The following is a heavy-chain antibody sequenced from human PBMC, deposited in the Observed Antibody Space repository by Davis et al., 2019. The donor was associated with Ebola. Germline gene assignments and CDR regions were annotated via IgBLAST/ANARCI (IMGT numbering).Heavy chain of an antibody. D-gene: IGHD3-9*01. CDR3: ARDQLGYDILTGFFDY. Sequence: ASVKVSCKASGYTFTSYYMHWVRQAPGQGLEWMGIINPSGGSTSYAQKFQGRVTMTRDTSTSTVYMELSSLRSEDTAVYYCARDQLGYDILTGFFDYWGQGTLVTVSS. CDR1: GYTFTSYY. CDR2: INPSGGST. V-gene: IGHV1-46*01. J-gene: IGHJ4*02.